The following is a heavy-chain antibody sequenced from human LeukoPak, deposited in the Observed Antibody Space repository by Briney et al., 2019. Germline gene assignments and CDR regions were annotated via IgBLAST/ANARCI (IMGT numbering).Heavy chain of an antibody. J-gene: IGHJ3*02. CDR1: GGSISTSNYY. V-gene: IGHV4-39*07. Sequence: SETLSLTCTVSGGSISTSNYYWGWIRQPPGKGLEWIGNIFYSGSTYYSPSLKSRVTISLDTSRNQFSLKLSSVTAADTAVYYCAGGIGFVTHDAFDIWGQGTMVTVSS. CDR2: IFYSGST. CDR3: AGGIGFVTHDAFDI. D-gene: IGHD2/OR15-2a*01.